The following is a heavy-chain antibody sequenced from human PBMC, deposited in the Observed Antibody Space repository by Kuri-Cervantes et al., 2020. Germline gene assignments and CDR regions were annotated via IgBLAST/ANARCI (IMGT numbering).Heavy chain of an antibody. CDR1: GYTFTGYY. Sequence: ASVKVSCKASGYTFTGYYMHWVRQAPGQGLEWMGWINPNSGGTNYAQKFQGRVTITADESTSTAYMELSSLRSEDTAVYYCARIKGYCSSTSCAYNPRGDYWGQGTTVTVSS. CDR3: ARIKGYCSSTSCAYNPRGDY. V-gene: IGHV1-2*02. CDR2: INPNSGGT. D-gene: IGHD2-2*01. J-gene: IGHJ4*03.